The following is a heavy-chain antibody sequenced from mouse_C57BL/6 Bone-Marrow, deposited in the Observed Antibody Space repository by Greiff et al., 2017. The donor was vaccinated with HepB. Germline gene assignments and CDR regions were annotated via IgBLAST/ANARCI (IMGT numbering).Heavy chain of an antibody. V-gene: IGHV1-81*01. CDR2: IYPRSGNT. CDR3: AMIYYGNSAWFAY. Sequence: VQRVESGAELARPGASVKLSCKASGYTFTSYGISWVKQRTGQGLEWIGEIYPRSGNTYYNEKFKGKATLTADKSSSTAYMELRSLTSEDSAVYFCAMIYYGNSAWFAYWGQGTRVTVSA. CDR1: GYTFTSYG. J-gene: IGHJ3*01. D-gene: IGHD2-1*01.